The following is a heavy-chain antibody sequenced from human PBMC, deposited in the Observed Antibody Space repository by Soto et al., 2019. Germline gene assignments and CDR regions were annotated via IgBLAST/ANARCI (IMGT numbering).Heavy chain of an antibody. J-gene: IGHJ4*02. CDR1: GYTFTGYY. CDR2: INPNSGGT. D-gene: IGHD3-9*01. V-gene: IGHV1-2*04. Sequence: QVQLVQSGAEVKKPGASVKVSCKASGYTFTGYYMHWVRQAPGQGLEWMGWINPNSGGTNYAQKFQGWVTITRDTSISTAYMELSRLRSDDTAVYYCARDGYDILTGYSDSGFDYWGQGTLVTVSS. CDR3: ARDGYDILTGYSDSGFDY.